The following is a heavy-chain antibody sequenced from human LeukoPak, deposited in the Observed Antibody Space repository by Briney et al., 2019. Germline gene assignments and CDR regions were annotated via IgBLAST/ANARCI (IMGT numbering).Heavy chain of an antibody. CDR3: AREGLRGSSGY. Sequence: CASVKVSCKASGGTFSSYATSWVRQAPGQGLEWMGWISAYNGNTNYAQKLQGRVTMTTDTSTSTAYMELRSLRSDDTAVYYCAREGLRGSSGYWGQGTLVTVSS. V-gene: IGHV1-18*01. J-gene: IGHJ4*02. CDR2: ISAYNGNT. CDR1: GGTFSSYA. D-gene: IGHD3-22*01.